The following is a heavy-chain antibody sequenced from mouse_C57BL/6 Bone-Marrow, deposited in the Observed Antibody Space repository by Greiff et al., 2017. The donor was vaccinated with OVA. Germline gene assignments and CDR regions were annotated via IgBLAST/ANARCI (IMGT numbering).Heavy chain of an antibody. CDR2: IYPGSGST. CDR3: ARDWDGY. V-gene: IGHV1-55*01. D-gene: IGHD4-1*01. Sequence: QVQLQQSGAELAKPGASVKLSCKASGYTFTSYWITWVKQRPGQGLEWIGDIYPGSGSTNYNEKFKSKATLTVDTSSSTAYMQLSSLTSEDSAVYYCARDWDGYWGQGTTLTVSS. J-gene: IGHJ2*01. CDR1: GYTFTSYW.